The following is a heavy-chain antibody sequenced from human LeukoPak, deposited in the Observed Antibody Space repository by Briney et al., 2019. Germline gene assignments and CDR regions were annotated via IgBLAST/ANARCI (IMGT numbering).Heavy chain of an antibody. CDR3: ARGAGFGELLPSNFDY. V-gene: IGHV4-34*01. Sequence: PSETLSLTCAVYGGSFSGYYWSWIRQPPGKGLEWIGEINHSGSTNYNPSLKSRVTISVDTSKNQFSLKLSSVTAADMAVYYCARGAGFGELLPSNFDYWGQGTLVTVSS. CDR1: GGSFSGYY. CDR2: INHSGST. J-gene: IGHJ4*02. D-gene: IGHD3-10*01.